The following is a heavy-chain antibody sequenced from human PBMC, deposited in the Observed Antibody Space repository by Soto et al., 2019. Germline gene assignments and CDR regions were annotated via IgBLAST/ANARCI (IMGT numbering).Heavy chain of an antibody. CDR2: ISYDGSNK. Sequence: PGGSLRLSFAASGFTFSSYGMHWVRQAPGKGLEWVAVISYDGSNKYYADSVKGRFTISRDNSKNTLYLQMNSLRAEDTAVYYCAKDRSDYSNEGDYYYGMDVWGQGTTVTVSS. V-gene: IGHV3-30*18. D-gene: IGHD4-4*01. CDR1: GFTFSSYG. CDR3: AKDRSDYSNEGDYYYGMDV. J-gene: IGHJ6*02.